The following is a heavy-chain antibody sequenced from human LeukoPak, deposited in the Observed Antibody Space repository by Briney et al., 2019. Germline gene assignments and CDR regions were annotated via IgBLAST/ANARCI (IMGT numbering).Heavy chain of an antibody. CDR3: VRSGRPPTFYYYGMDV. Sequence: GGSLRLSCAASGFTFSSYWMSWVRQAPGKGLEWVDNIKQGGSEKFYVDSVKGRFTISRDNAKNSLFLQMNSLRAEDTAVYYCVRSGRPPTFYYYGMDVWGQGTTVTVSS. D-gene: IGHD6-6*01. V-gene: IGHV3-7*01. J-gene: IGHJ6*02. CDR2: IKQGGSEK. CDR1: GFTFSSYW.